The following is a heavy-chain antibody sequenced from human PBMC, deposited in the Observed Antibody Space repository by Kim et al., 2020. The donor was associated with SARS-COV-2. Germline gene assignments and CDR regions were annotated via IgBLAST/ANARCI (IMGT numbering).Heavy chain of an antibody. J-gene: IGHJ6*04. CDR3: ASGVKDANDFNGRGV. V-gene: IGHV3-30*03. D-gene: IGHD2-15*01. CDR2: ISGDGTVK. Sequence: GGSLRLSCAASGFSFGDYAVHWVRQAPGKGLEWVSTISGDGTVKYYTGSVKGRFTISRDSYKTTLLLQMNSLRPDDTAVYYCASGVKDANDFNGRGVWG. CDR1: GFSFGDYA.